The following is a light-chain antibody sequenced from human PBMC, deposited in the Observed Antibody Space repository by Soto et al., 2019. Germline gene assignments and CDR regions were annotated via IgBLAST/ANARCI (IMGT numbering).Light chain of an antibody. V-gene: IGKV3-20*01. CDR3: QQFSSYPLT. J-gene: IGKJ4*01. Sequence: ELVLTQSPATLSVSPGERATLSCRASQGVGSTLAWYQQEPGRAPRLLIYDASSRATGIPDRFSGGGSGTDFTLTISRLEPEDFAVYYCQQFSSYPLTFGGGTKVEIK. CDR1: QGVGST. CDR2: DAS.